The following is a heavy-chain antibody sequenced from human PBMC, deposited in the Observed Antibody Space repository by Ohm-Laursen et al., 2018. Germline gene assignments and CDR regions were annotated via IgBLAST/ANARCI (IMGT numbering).Heavy chain of an antibody. CDR3: ARDSGYPY. Sequence: GSLRLSCAASGFTVSSNYMSWVRQAPGKGLEWISAIYSGGSTYSADSVKGRFTISRDNSKNTLYLQMNSLRAEDTAVYYCARDSGYPYWGHGTLVTASS. D-gene: IGHD5-18*01. CDR1: GFTVSSNY. V-gene: IGHV3-66*01. J-gene: IGHJ4*01. CDR2: IYSGGST.